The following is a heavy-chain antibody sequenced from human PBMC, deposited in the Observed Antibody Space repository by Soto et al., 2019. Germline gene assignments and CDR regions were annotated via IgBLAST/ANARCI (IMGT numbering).Heavy chain of an antibody. CDR1: GYSFTSYG. D-gene: IGHD1-1*01. Sequence: QVQLVQSGAEMKRPGASVKVSCKASGYSFTSYGISWVRQAPGQGLEWMGWISGYNGSTKKSQKVQGRVTMTPDTATSTAYMELRSLRSDDTAVYYCARDGTVVNWLDYWGQGSLVTVSS. J-gene: IGHJ4*02. V-gene: IGHV1-18*01. CDR2: ISGYNGST. CDR3: ARDGTVVNWLDY.